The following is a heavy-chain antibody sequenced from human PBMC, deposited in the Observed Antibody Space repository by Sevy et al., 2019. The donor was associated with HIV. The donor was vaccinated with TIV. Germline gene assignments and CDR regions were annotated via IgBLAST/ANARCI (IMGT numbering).Heavy chain of an antibody. J-gene: IGHJ4*02. CDR3: AREGCSKPHDY. D-gene: IGHD3-10*02. V-gene: IGHV3-23*01. Sequence: GGSLRLSCVASGFNFNIYSFSWVRQTPGKGLEWVSTLSFGCVKINYADSVQGRFTISRDDSKNTLYLEMNSLRVEDTAIYYCAREGCSKPHDYWGQGTLVTVSS. CDR2: LSFGCVKI. CDR1: GFNFNIYS.